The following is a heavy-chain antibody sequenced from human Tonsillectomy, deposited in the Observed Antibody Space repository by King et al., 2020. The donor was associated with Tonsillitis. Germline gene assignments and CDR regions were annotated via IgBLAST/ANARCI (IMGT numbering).Heavy chain of an antibody. Sequence: VQLVESGGGVVQPGRSLRLSCAASGFNFSTSGMHWVRQPPGKGLEWVAVILYDGSKQYYADSVKGRFTISRDNSKSTLYLQMNSLRAEDSAVYYCASPPDVADYWGQGTLVIVSS. V-gene: IGHV3-33*05. J-gene: IGHJ4*02. CDR1: GFNFSTSG. D-gene: IGHD3-16*01. CDR3: ASPPDVADY. CDR2: ILYDGSKQ.